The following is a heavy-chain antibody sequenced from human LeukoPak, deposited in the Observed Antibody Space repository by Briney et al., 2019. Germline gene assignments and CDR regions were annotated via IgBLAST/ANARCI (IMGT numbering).Heavy chain of an antibody. J-gene: IGHJ5*02. D-gene: IGHD6-13*01. V-gene: IGHV5-51*01. CDR1: GYSFTSYW. Sequence: GESLEISWKGSGYSFTSYWIGWVRQMPGKGLEWMGIIYPGDSDTRYSPSFQGQVTISADKSISTAYLQWSSLKASDTAMYYCARQPVRYSSSWANWFDPWGQGTLVTVSS. CDR3: ARQPVRYSSSWANWFDP. CDR2: IYPGDSDT.